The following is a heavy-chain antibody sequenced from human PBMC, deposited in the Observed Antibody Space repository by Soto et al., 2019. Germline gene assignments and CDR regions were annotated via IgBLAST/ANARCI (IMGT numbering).Heavy chain of an antibody. CDR1: GFTFSSYW. Sequence: PGGSLRLSCAASGFTFSSYWMHWVRQAPGKGLVWVSRINSDGSSTSYADSVKGRFTISRDNAKNTLYLQMNSLRAEDTAVYYCAGIRYFDWSNVNWGQGTLVTVSS. J-gene: IGHJ4*02. D-gene: IGHD3-9*01. CDR2: INSDGSST. V-gene: IGHV3-74*01. CDR3: AGIRYFDWSNVN.